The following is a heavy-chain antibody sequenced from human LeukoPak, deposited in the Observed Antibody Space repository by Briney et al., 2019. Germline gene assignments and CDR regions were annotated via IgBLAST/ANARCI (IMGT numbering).Heavy chain of an antibody. Sequence: ASVKVSCQASGYTFTRYYMHWLRQAPGQGLEWMGWINPNSGGTNYAQKFQGRVTMTRDTSISTAYMELSRLRSDDTAVYYCARDGVGYYYNSGYYYFQHWGQGTLVTVSS. CDR3: ARDGVGYYYNSGYYYFQH. CDR1: GYTFTRYY. D-gene: IGHD3-22*01. J-gene: IGHJ1*01. CDR2: INPNSGGT. V-gene: IGHV1-2*02.